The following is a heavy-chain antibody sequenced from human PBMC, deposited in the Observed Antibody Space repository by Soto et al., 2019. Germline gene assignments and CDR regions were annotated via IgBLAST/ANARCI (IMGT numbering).Heavy chain of an antibody. V-gene: IGHV4-30-4*01. CDR3: ASKGWPDVFDI. Sequence: QVQLQESGPGLVKPSQTLSLTCTVSGGSISSGDYYWSWIRQPPGKGLEWIGYIYYSVSTYYKSSLKSRVIISIDTSKNQFSLKLSSVTAADTAVYYCASKGWPDVFDIWGQGAMVTVSS. CDR1: GGSISSGDYY. J-gene: IGHJ3*02. CDR2: IYYSVST.